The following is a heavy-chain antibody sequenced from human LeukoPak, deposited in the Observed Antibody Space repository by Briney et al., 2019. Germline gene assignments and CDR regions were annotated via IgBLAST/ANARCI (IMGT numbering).Heavy chain of an antibody. J-gene: IGHJ4*02. CDR2: ISYDGSNK. D-gene: IGHD3-3*01. CDR3: AKMWWSGYPQGVDY. Sequence: GGSLRLSCAASGFTFSSYAMHWVRQAPGKGLEWVALISYDGSNKYYSDSVKGRLTVSRDNSKNTLYLQMNSLRVDDTAVYYCAKMWWSGYPQGVDYWGQGTLVTVSS. CDR1: GFTFSSYA. V-gene: IGHV3-30*18.